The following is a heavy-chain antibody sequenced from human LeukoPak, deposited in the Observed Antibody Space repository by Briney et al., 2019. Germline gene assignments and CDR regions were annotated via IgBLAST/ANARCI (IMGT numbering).Heavy chain of an antibody. J-gene: IGHJ4*02. V-gene: IGHV3-30*02. CDR1: GFTFSSYG. Sequence: GGSLRLSCAASGFTFSSYGMHWVRQAPGKGLEWVAFIRYDGSNKYYADSVKGRFTISRDNSKNTLYLQMNSLRAEDTAVYYCAKDLSGSYYVFSLGYWGQGTLVTVSS. CDR3: AKDLSGSYYVFSLGY. D-gene: IGHD1-26*01. CDR2: IRYDGSNK.